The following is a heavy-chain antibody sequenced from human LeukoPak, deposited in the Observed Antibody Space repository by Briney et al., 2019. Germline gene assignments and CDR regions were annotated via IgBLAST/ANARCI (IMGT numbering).Heavy chain of an antibody. CDR1: GFTFSDYY. Sequence: PGGSLRLSCAASGFTFSDYYMNWVRQAPGKGLEWVSGLSGSGGSTYYADSVKGRFTISRDNSKNTLYLQMNSLRAEDTAVYYCAREDPTGSSGLYGMDVWGQGTTVTVSS. CDR3: AREDPTGSSGLYGMDV. CDR2: LSGSGGST. V-gene: IGHV3-23*01. J-gene: IGHJ6*02. D-gene: IGHD3-22*01.